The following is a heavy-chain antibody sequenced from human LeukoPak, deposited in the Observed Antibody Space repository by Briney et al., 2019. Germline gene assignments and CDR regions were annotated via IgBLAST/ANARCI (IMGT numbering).Heavy chain of an antibody. CDR1: GYTFTGYY. D-gene: IGHD2-21*02. Sequence: ASVKVSCKASGYTFTGYYMHWVRQAPGQGLEWMGWINPNSGGTNYAQKFQGRVTMTRDTSISTAYMELSRLRSDDTAVYYCARETYCAADCYSGFDFWGQGTLVTVSS. CDR3: ARETYCAADCYSGFDF. J-gene: IGHJ4*02. CDR2: INPNSGGT. V-gene: IGHV1-2*02.